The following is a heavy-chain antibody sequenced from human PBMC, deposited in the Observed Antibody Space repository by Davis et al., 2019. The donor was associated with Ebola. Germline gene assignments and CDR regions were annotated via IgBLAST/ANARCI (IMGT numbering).Heavy chain of an antibody. Sequence: AASVKVSCKASGYTFTNYYMHWVRQAPGQGLEWMGMINPNDGRTIYAQKFQGRVTVTRDTSTTTVYMELSRLRSDDTAVYYCARGELLWFGEFLPGGMDVWGKGTTVTVSS. CDR1: GYTFTNYY. CDR3: ARGELLWFGEFLPGGMDV. D-gene: IGHD3-10*01. CDR2: INPNDGRT. J-gene: IGHJ6*04. V-gene: IGHV1-46*01.